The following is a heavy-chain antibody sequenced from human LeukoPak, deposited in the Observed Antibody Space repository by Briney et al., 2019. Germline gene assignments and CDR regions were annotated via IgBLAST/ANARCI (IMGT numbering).Heavy chain of an antibody. CDR2: ITGNGATT. Sequence: GGSLRLSCAASGFSFSNYGMNWVRQAPGKGLEWVSGITGNGATTYYADSVKGRFTISRDNSKNTLYLQMNSLRAEDTAVYYCAKDRLGYCSGGSCYSVDYWGQGTLVTVSS. CDR3: AKDRLGYCSGGSCYSVDY. J-gene: IGHJ4*02. V-gene: IGHV3-23*01. CDR1: GFSFSNYG. D-gene: IGHD2-15*01.